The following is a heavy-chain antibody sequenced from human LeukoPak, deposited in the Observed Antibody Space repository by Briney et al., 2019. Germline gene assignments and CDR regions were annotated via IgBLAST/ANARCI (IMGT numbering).Heavy chain of an antibody. Sequence: PGGSLRLSCAASGFTFSTYTMNWVRQAPGKGLEWVSSIISVGTSIYYADSVEGRFTISRDNAKSSLYLQLNSLRAEDTAVYYCARAQSADSWGQGTLVTVSS. D-gene: IGHD3-3*01. CDR1: GFTFSTYT. V-gene: IGHV3-21*01. CDR2: IISVGTSI. J-gene: IGHJ4*02. CDR3: ARAQSADS.